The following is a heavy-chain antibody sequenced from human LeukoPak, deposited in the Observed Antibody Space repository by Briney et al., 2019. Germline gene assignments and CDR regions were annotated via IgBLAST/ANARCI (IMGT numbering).Heavy chain of an antibody. CDR3: ARSSSSWYFLGFSIYGMDV. Sequence: ASVKVSCKASGYTFTGYYMHWVRQAPGQGLEWMGWINPNSGGTNYAQKFQGRVTMTRDTSISTAYMELSRLRSDDTAVYYCARSSSSWYFLGFSIYGMDVWGQGTTVTVSS. J-gene: IGHJ6*02. V-gene: IGHV1-2*02. CDR1: GYTFTGYY. D-gene: IGHD6-13*01. CDR2: INPNSGGT.